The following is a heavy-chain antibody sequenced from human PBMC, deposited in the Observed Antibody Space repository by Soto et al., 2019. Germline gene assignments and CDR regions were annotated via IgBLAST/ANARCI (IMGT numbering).Heavy chain of an antibody. J-gene: IGHJ4*02. CDR1: GFSFTNAW. CDR2: IKSKTDGGTT. V-gene: IGHV3-15*05. Sequence: VQLVESGGGLVKPGGSLRLSCTASGFSFTNAWMSWVRQAPGKGLEWVGRIKSKTDGGTTDYAAHVKGRFSISRDDSKNMLVVQVKSLRAGDTEVYYCTTDAGYSGYYPRDFDSWGQGTLVTVSS. D-gene: IGHD3-22*01. CDR3: TTDAGYSGYYPRDFDS.